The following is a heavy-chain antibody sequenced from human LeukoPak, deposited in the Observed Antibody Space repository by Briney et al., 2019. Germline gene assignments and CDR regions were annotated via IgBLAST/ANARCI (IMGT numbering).Heavy chain of an antibody. CDR1: GFTFSSYS. CDR3: AREVTVAARQTVHYYYYMDV. Sequence: PGGSLRLSCAASGFTFSSYSMNCVRQAPGKGLEWVSSISSSSSYIYYADSVKGRFTISRDNAKNSLYLQMNSPRAEDTAVYYCAREVTVAARQTVHYYYYMDVWGKGTTVTVSS. V-gene: IGHV3-21*01. J-gene: IGHJ6*03. CDR2: ISSSSSYI. D-gene: IGHD6-6*01.